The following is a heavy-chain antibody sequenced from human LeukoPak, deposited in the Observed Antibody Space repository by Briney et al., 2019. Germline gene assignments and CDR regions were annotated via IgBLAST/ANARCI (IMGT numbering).Heavy chain of an antibody. V-gene: IGHV1-8*03. D-gene: IGHD3-22*01. J-gene: IGHJ6*03. CDR2: MNPNSGNT. CDR1: GYTFTSYD. Sequence: ASVKVSCKASGYTFTSYDINWVRQATGQGLEWMGWMNPNSGNTGYAQKFQGRVTITRNTSISTAYMELSSLRSEDTAVYYCARDPNYYDSSGPRGVGGYYYYMDVWGKGTTVTVSS. CDR3: ARDPNYYDSSGPRGVGGYYYYMDV.